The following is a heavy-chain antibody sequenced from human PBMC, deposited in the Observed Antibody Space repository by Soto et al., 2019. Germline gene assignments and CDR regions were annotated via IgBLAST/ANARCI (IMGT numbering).Heavy chain of an antibody. D-gene: IGHD6-6*01. Sequence: GGSLRLSCAASGFTFSSYSMNWVRQAPGKGLEWVSSISSSSSYIYYADSVKGRFTISRDNAKNSLYLQMNSLRAEDTAVYYCAREGKGPARILGYYYMDVWGKGTTVTVSS. V-gene: IGHV3-21*01. CDR2: ISSSSSYI. CDR1: GFTFSSYS. J-gene: IGHJ6*03. CDR3: AREGKGPARILGYYYMDV.